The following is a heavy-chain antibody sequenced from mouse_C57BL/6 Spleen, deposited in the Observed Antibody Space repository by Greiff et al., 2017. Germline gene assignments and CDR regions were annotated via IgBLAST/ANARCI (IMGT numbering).Heavy chain of an antibody. V-gene: IGHV1-81*01. CDR2: IYPRSGNT. CDR1: GYTFTSYG. J-gene: IGHJ3*01. CDR3: ANYYGSSYQFAY. Sequence: QVQLQQSGAELARPGASVKLSCKASGYTFTSYGISWVKQRTGQGLAWIGEIYPRSGNTYYNEKFKGKATLTADKSSSTAYMELRSLTSEDSAVYFCANYYGSSYQFAYWGQGTLVTVSA. D-gene: IGHD1-1*01.